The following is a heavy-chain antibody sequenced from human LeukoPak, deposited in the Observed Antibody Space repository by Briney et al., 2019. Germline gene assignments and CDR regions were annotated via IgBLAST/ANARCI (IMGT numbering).Heavy chain of an antibody. Sequence: SETLSLTCAVYGGSFSGYYWSWIRQPPGKGLEWIGEINHSGSTNYNPSLKSRVTISADTSKNQFSLKLSSVTAADTAVYYCARVVTDYGYNYWGQGTLVTVSS. V-gene: IGHV4-34*01. J-gene: IGHJ4*02. CDR1: GGSFSGYY. D-gene: IGHD4/OR15-4a*01. CDR3: ARVVTDYGYNY. CDR2: INHSGST.